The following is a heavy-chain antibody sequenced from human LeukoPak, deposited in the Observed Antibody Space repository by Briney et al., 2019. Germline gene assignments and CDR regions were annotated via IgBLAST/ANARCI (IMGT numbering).Heavy chain of an antibody. J-gene: IGHJ5*02. V-gene: IGHV1-24*01. CDR3: ATDRWITGTWGWFYP. Sequence: ASVKVSCKVCGYTLTELSMHWVRQAPGKRLEWMGGFDPEDGETIYAQKFQGRVTMTEDTSTDTAYMELSSLRSEDTAVYYCATDRWITGTWGWFYPWGQGTLVTVSS. D-gene: IGHD1-20*01. CDR2: FDPEDGET. CDR1: GYTLTELS.